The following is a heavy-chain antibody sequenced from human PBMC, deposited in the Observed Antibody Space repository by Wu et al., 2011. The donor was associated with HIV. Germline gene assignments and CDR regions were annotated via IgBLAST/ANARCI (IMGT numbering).Heavy chain of an antibody. D-gene: IGHD3-22*01. J-gene: IGHJ3*02. CDR1: GYSFTSYW. CDR2: IYPGDSDT. V-gene: IGHV5-51*03. CDR3: ASSYYYDSSGYVAFDI. Sequence: VQLVQSGAEVKKPGESLKISCKGSGYSFTSYWIGWVRQMPGKGLEWMGIIYPGDSDTRYSPSFQGQVTISADKSISTAYLQWSSLKASDTAMYYCASSYYYDSSGYVAFDIWAKGQVVTVSS.